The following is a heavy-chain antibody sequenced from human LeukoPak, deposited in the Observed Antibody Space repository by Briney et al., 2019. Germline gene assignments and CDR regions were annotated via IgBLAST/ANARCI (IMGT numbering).Heavy chain of an antibody. V-gene: IGHV1-8*01. Sequence: ASVKVSCKTSGYTFTNYDIYRVRQSTEQGFEWMGWMSPTSGDTGYAEKFQGRVTMTRDTSITTAYTELKSLRSDDTAVYYCARELDFWGQGTLVTVSS. CDR3: ARELDF. CDR2: MSPTSGDT. CDR1: GYTFTNYD. J-gene: IGHJ4*02.